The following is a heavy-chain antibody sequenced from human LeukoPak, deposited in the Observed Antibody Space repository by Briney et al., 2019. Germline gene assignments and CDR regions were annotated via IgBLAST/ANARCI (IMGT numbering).Heavy chain of an antibody. Sequence: SETLSLTCNVSGYSISSTYYWSWIRQPPGKGLEWIGYIYYSGSTNYNPSLKSRVTISVDTSKNQFSLKLSSVTAADTAVYYCARDGVRYGDYGFDYWGQGTLVAVSS. CDR3: ARDGVRYGDYGFDY. J-gene: IGHJ4*02. V-gene: IGHV4-61*01. D-gene: IGHD4-17*01. CDR1: GYSISSTYY. CDR2: IYYSGST.